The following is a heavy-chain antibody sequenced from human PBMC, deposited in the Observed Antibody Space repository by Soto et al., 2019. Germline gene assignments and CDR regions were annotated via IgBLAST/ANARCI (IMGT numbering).Heavy chain of an antibody. CDR3: ARDHTTNYYYYYGMDV. D-gene: IGHD1-26*01. CDR2: ISAYNGNT. J-gene: IGHJ6*02. Sequence: ASVKVSCKASGYTFTSYGISWVRQAPGQGLEWMGWISAYNGNTNYAQKLQGRVTMTTDTSTSTAYMELRSLRSGDTAVYYCARDHTTNYYYYYGMDVWGQGTTVTVSS. V-gene: IGHV1-18*01. CDR1: GYTFTSYG.